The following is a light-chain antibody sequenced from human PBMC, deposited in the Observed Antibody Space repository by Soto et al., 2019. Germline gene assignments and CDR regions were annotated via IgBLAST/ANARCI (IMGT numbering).Light chain of an antibody. V-gene: IGKV3-15*01. Sequence: ERVMTQARGTLSVSPGERATLCCRSSQSVSSNFAWYQQTSGQAPRLLLYGASTRATGIPARFSGSGSGTEFTLTISSLQPEAFAVYYCQQYYNWPRTFGQGTNVDI. CDR1: QSVSSN. J-gene: IGKJ1*01. CDR3: QQYYNWPRT. CDR2: GAS.